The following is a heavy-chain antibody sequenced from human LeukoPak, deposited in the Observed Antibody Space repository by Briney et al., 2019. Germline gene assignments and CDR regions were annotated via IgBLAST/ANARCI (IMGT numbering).Heavy chain of an antibody. CDR2: ISSSSSYI. CDR1: GFTFSSYG. CDR3: TIYGGNFMVGY. Sequence: GGSLRLSCAASGFTFSSYGMHWVRQAPGKGLEWVSSISSSSSYIYYADSVKGRFTISRDNAKNSLYLQMNSLRAEDTAVYYCTIYGGNFMVGYWGQGTLVTVSS. J-gene: IGHJ4*02. V-gene: IGHV3-21*01. D-gene: IGHD4-23*01.